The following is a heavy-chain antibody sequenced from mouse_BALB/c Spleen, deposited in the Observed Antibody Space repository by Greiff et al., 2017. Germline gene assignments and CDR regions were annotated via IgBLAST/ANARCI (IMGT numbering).Heavy chain of an antibody. J-gene: IGHJ4*01. CDR2: IDPANGNT. V-gene: IGHV14-3*02. D-gene: IGHD1-1*01. CDR1: GFNIKDTY. CDR3: ARPYGGERDYAMDY. Sequence: VQLKESGAELVKPGASVKLSCTASGFNIKDTYMHWVKQRPEQGLEWIGRIDPANGNTKYDPKFQGKATITADTSSNTAYLQLSSLTSEDTAVYYCARPYGGERDYAMDYWGQGTSVTVSS.